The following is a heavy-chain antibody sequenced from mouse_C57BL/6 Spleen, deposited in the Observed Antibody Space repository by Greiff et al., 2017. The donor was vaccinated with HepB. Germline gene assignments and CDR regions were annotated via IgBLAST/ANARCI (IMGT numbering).Heavy chain of an antibody. CDR3: TSPFTTVVATNY. CDR1: GYTFTDYE. D-gene: IGHD1-1*01. Sequence: VKLQESGAELVRPGASVTLSCKASGYTFTDYEMHWVKQTPVHGLEWIGAIDPETGGTAYNQKFKGKAILTADKSSSTAYMELRSLTSEDSAVYYCTSPFTTVVATNYWGQGTTLTVSS. V-gene: IGHV1-15*01. J-gene: IGHJ2*01. CDR2: IDPETGGT.